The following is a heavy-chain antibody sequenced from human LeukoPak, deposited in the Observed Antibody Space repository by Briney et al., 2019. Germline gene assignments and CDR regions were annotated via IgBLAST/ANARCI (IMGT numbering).Heavy chain of an antibody. CDR3: AKDRLFLHDAFDI. D-gene: IGHD3-22*01. CDR1: GFIVSGDF. CDR2: ISSSGSGGNT. V-gene: IGHV3-23*01. J-gene: IGHJ3*02. Sequence: GGSLRLSCAASGFIVSGDFMSWVRQAPGKGLEWVSGISSSGSGGNTYYADSVKGRFTISRDSSRNTLFLHMNTLRAEDTALYYCAKDRLFLHDAFDIWGQGTMVTVSS.